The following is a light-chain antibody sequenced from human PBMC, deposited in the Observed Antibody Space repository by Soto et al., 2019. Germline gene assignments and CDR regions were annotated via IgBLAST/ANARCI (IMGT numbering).Light chain of an antibody. CDR3: CSYAGRYTPYV. CDR1: SSDVGGYNY. V-gene: IGLV2-11*01. Sequence: QSALTRPRSVSGSPGQSITISCSGTSSDVGGYNYVSWYQQHPGKAPKLIIYDVTKRPSGVPDRFSGSKSGNTASLTISGLQAEDEADYYCCSYAGRYTPYVFATGTKLTVL. CDR2: DVT. J-gene: IGLJ1*01.